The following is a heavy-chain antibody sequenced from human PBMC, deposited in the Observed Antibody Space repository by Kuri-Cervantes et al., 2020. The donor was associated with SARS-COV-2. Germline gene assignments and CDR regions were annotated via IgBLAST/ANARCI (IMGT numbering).Heavy chain of an antibody. CDR3: AAWGFPIVGTTGPDAFDI. CDR1: GGTFSSYA. CDR2: IIPILGTA. V-gene: IGHV1-69*04. D-gene: IGHD1-26*01. Sequence: SVKVSCKASGGTFSSYAISWVRQAPGQGLEWMGRIIPILGTANYAQKFQGRVTITADKSTSTAYMELSSLRSEDTAVYYCAAWGFPIVGTTGPDAFDIWGQGTMVTVSS. J-gene: IGHJ3*02.